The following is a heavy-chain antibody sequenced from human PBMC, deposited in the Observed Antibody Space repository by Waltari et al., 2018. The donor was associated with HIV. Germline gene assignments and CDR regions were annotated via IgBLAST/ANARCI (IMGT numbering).Heavy chain of an antibody. J-gene: IGHJ6*02. CDR3: VKDRSDTRSYYHYGFDA. CDR2: VSGDGETV. CDR1: GFTFRRTA. D-gene: IGHD3-3*01. V-gene: IGHV3-23*01. Sequence: EVQLLESGGNLAQPGGSLRLSCAASGFTFRRTAMLWVRQAPGKGLVWVASVSGDGETVYHRDSVKGRFSITRDNSKNTLFLQMNSLRVEDTAVYYCVKDRSDTRSYYHYGFDAWGPGTTVTVSS.